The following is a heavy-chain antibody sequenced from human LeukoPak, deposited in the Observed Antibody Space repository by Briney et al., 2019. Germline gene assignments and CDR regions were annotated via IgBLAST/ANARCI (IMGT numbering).Heavy chain of an antibody. V-gene: IGHV4-39*01. Sequence: PSETLSLTCTVSGDSTGSTNYYWGWIRQPPGKGLEWIGSIYYSGTTYYNPSLKSRVTISVDTSKNQFSLKLSSVTAADTAVYYCAAAAAGLNWFDPWGQGTLVTVSS. D-gene: IGHD6-13*01. CDR1: GDSTGSTNYY. CDR2: IYYSGTT. CDR3: AAAAAGLNWFDP. J-gene: IGHJ5*02.